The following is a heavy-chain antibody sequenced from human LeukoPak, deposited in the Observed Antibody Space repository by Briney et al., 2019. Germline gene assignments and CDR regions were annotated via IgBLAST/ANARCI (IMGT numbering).Heavy chain of an antibody. D-gene: IGHD4-17*01. V-gene: IGHV3-11*04. J-gene: IGHJ4*01. Sequence: PGGSLRLSCAVSGFTFSDYYMSWIRQTPGKGLEWVSYISSSGSTIYYADSVNGRFSVSRDNAKNSVYVQLNSLRDEDTAVYYCARGGDLHYFDYWGHGTLVTVSS. CDR1: GFTFSDYY. CDR2: ISSSGSTI. CDR3: ARGGDLHYFDY.